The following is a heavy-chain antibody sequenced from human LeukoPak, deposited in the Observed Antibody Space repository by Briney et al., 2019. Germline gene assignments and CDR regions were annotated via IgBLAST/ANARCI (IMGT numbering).Heavy chain of an antibody. Sequence: GGSLRLSCAASGFTFSSYGMHWVRQAPGKGLEWVAVISYDGSNKYYADSVKGRFTISRDSSKNTLYLQMNSLRAEDTAVYYCAKDPYYYDSSGYYGIDYWGQGALVTVSS. V-gene: IGHV3-30*18. CDR2: ISYDGSNK. D-gene: IGHD3-22*01. J-gene: IGHJ4*02. CDR1: GFTFSSYG. CDR3: AKDPYYYDSSGYYGIDY.